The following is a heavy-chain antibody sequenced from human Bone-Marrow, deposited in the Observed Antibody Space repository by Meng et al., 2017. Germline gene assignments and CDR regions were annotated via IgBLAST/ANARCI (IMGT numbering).Heavy chain of an antibody. Sequence: GESLKISCAASGFNFSSYGMHWVRQAPGKGLEWVAVIWYDGSNKYYADYVKGRFTISRDNSKNTVYLRMNSLKAEDTAVYYGARENDPAYYDAFDIWGQGTMVTVSS. CDR3: ARENDPAYYDAFDI. CDR2: IWYDGSNK. V-gene: IGHV3-33*01. D-gene: IGHD3-10*01. J-gene: IGHJ3*02. CDR1: GFNFSSYG.